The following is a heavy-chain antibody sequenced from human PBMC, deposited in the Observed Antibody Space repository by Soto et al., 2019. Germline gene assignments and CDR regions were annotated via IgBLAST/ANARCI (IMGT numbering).Heavy chain of an antibody. V-gene: IGHV5-51*01. J-gene: IGHJ4*02. CDR3: ARQVRRAAYYGTASFWSFDY. Sequence: WAALKISCRGSGHSFNTYLVGLGRQMAGEGLEGVGIIYPGDSGTTYSPSFQGQVTISADKSVSTAYLQWSSLKASDSAMYYCARQVRRAAYYGTASFWSFDYWGQGTQVTASS. D-gene: IGHD3-10*01. CDR1: GHSFNTYL. CDR2: IYPGDSGT.